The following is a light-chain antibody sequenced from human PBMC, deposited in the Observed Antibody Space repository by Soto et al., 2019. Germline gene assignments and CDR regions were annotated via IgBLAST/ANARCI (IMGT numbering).Light chain of an antibody. CDR2: WAS. V-gene: IGKV4-1*01. J-gene: IGKJ4*01. CDR3: MQGTYWLT. CDR1: QSFLYSSNNKNY. Sequence: IVMTQSPDSLAVSLGESATINCKSSQSFLYSSNNKNYLAWYQQKPGQPPKLLIYWASTRESGVPDRFSGSGSGTDFTLKISRVEAEDVGVYYCMQGTYWLTFGGGTKV.